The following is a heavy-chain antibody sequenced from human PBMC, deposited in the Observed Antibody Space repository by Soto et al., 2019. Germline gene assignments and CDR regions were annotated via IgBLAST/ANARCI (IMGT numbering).Heavy chain of an antibody. D-gene: IGHD3-22*01. V-gene: IGHV4-34*01. J-gene: IGHJ6*02. CDR3: ARVSDSSGYYLYYYYGMNV. Sequence: QVQLQQWGAGLLKPSETLSLTCAVYGGSFSGYYWSWIRQPPAKGLEWIGEINHSGSTNYNPSLKGRAPISIDTSENQLSPELCSLTAGDTAVYSGARVSDSSGYYLYYYYGMNVWAQGTTVTVAS. CDR1: GGSFSGYY. CDR2: INHSGST.